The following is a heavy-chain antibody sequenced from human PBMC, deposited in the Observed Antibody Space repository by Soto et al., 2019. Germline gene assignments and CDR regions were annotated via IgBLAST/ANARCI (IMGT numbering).Heavy chain of an antibody. CDR2: ISYDGSNN. Sequence: QVQLVESGGGVVQPGRSLTLSCAASGFTFSTYALHWVRQAPGKELEWVAVISYDGSNNYYADSVKGRFTISRDNSNNTLYLQMNSLRAEDTAVYYCARVHSSGWYASDYWGQGTLVTVSS. CDR3: ARVHSSGWYASDY. CDR1: GFTFSTYA. J-gene: IGHJ4*02. D-gene: IGHD6-19*01. V-gene: IGHV3-30-3*01.